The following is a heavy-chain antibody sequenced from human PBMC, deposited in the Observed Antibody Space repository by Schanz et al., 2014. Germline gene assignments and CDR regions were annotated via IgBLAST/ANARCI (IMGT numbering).Heavy chain of an antibody. CDR3: AKDISDTSGKDDY. J-gene: IGHJ4*02. CDR2: ISHDGYST. V-gene: IGHV3-64*04. Sequence: MQLLESGGGLVQPGGSLRLSCSASGFTFSIYAMHWVRQAPGKGLEYVSAISHDGYSTYYADSVKGRFTISRDNSKNTLFLQMNSLRVEDSAIYYCAKDISDTSGKDDYWGQGTLVTVSS. D-gene: IGHD3-22*01. CDR1: GFTFSIYA.